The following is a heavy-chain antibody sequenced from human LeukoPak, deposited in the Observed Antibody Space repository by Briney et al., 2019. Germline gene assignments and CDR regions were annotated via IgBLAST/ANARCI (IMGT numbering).Heavy chain of an antibody. CDR1: GFTFGDFP. J-gene: IGHJ4*02. D-gene: IGHD6-19*01. Sequence: PGGSLRLSCAGSGFTFGDFPLTWVRQAPGKGLEWVSSISSSSSYIYYADSVKGRFTISRDNAKNSLYLQMNSLRAEDTAVYYCARNLAVAGYSFDYWGQGTLVTVSS. V-gene: IGHV3-21*01. CDR3: ARNLAVAGYSFDY. CDR2: ISSSSSYI.